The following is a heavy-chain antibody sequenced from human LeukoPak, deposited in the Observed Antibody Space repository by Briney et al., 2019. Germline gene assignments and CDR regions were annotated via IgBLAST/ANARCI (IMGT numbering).Heavy chain of an antibody. D-gene: IGHD2-2*01. CDR1: GFTFSSYW. V-gene: IGHV3-74*01. J-gene: IGHJ3*02. CDR2: INSDGSST. Sequence: GGSLRLSCAASGFTFSSYWMHWVRQAPGKGLVWVSRINSDGSSTSYADSVKGRFTISRDNSKNTLYLQMKSLRAEDTAVYYCAKDVLVVVPAAPDAFDIWGQGTMITVSS. CDR3: AKDVLVVVPAAPDAFDI.